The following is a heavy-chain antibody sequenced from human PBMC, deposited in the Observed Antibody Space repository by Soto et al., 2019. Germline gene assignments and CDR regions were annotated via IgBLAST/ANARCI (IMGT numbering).Heavy chain of an antibody. J-gene: IGHJ4*02. V-gene: IGHV3-30-3*01. CDR3: ARDPSGYYFDY. CDR1: GFTFRNYT. CDR2: ISYDGTDN. D-gene: IGHD3-22*01. Sequence: GGSLRLSCAASGFTFRNYTLHWVRQAPGKGLEWVALISYDGTDNFYADSVQGRFTISRDTSKNTVYLQMHSLRADDTAVYYCARDPSGYYFDYWGQGTLVTVSS.